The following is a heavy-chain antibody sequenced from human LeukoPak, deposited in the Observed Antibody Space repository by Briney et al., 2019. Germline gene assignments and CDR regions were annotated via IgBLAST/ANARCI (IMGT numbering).Heavy chain of an antibody. CDR1: GYTFTSYG. CDR3: ARDYCTNGVCRYD. D-gene: IGHD2-8*01. CDR2: IIPIFGTA. V-gene: IGHV1-69*05. Sequence: ASVKVSCKASGYTFTSYGTSWVRQAPGQGLEWMGGIIPIFGTANYAQKFQGRVTITTDESTSTAYMELSSLRSEDTAVYYCARDYCTNGVCRYDWGQGTLVTVSS. J-gene: IGHJ4*02.